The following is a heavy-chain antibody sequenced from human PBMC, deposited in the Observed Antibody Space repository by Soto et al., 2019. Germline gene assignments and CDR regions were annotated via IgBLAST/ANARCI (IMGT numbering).Heavy chain of an antibody. CDR3: ARGLKGGDEPPDI. CDR2: INHSGST. Sequence: QVPLQQWGAGLLKPSETLSLTCAVYGGSFSGYYWSWIRQPPGKGLEWIGEINHSGSTNYNPSLKGRVTISVDTSKNQFSLKLSSVTAADTAVYYCARGLKGGDEPPDIWGQGTMVTVSS. CDR1: GGSFSGYY. J-gene: IGHJ3*02. D-gene: IGHD2-21*02. V-gene: IGHV4-34*01.